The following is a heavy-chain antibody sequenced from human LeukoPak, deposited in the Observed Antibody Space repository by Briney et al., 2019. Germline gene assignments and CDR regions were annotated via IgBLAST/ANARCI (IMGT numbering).Heavy chain of an antibody. J-gene: IGHJ4*02. CDR2: IRYDGSNK. D-gene: IGHD3-10*01. CDR1: GFTFSSYG. Sequence: GGSLRLSCAASGFTFSSYGMHWVRQAPGKGLEWVAFIRYDGSNKYYADSAKGRFTISRDNSKNTLYLQMNSLRAEDTAVYYCAKDMVRGVITVFDYWGQGTLVTVSS. CDR3: AKDMVRGVITVFDY. V-gene: IGHV3-30*02.